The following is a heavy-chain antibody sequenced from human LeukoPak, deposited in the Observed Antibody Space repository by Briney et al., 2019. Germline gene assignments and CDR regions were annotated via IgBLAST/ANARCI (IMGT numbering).Heavy chain of an antibody. V-gene: IGHV3-7*01. CDR1: GFTFSSYW. CDR3: AKDSYWFPISYYYGMDV. CDR2: IKEDGSEQ. Sequence: PGGSLRLSCAASGFTFSSYWMSWVRQAPGKGLEWVASIKEDGSEQYYVDSVKGRFTISRDNAKNSLYLQMNSLRAEDMAVYYCAKDSYWFPISYYYGMDVWGQGTTVTVSS. J-gene: IGHJ6*02. D-gene: IGHD2-8*02.